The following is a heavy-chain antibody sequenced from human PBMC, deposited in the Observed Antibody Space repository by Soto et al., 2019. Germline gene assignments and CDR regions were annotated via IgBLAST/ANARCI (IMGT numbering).Heavy chain of an antibody. CDR3: AKEYTAMAYYYYYYGMDV. V-gene: IGHV3-23*01. CDR2: ISDSGGST. D-gene: IGHD5-18*01. J-gene: IGHJ6*02. CDR1: GFSFNTYA. Sequence: EVQLLESGGGLVQPGWSLRLSCAASGFSFNTYAMSWVRQAPGKGLEWVSGISDSGGSTYYADSVKGRFTISRDNSKNTLYLQMNSLRAEDTAVYYCAKEYTAMAYYYYYYGMDVWGQGTTVTVSS.